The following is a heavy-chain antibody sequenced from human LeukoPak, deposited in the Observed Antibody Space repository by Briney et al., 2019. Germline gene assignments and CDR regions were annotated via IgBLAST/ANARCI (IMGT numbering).Heavy chain of an antibody. CDR3: ARESESSGWYDY. V-gene: IGHV3-43*02. Sequence: PGGSLRLSCAASRFIFSSYWMHWVRQAPGKGLEWVSLISGDGGSTFYADSVKGRFTISRDNSKNSLYLQMNSLRSDDTALYYCARESESSGWYDYWGQGTLVTVSS. D-gene: IGHD6-19*01. CDR1: RFIFSSYW. J-gene: IGHJ4*02. CDR2: ISGDGGST.